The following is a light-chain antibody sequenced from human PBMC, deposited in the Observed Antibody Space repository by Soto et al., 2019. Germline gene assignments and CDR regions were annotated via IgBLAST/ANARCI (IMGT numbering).Light chain of an antibody. CDR3: QQFHKWPPLT. CDR2: DAS. Sequence: EIVMTQSPATLSVSPGETATLSCRASENIGGTLAWYQQKRGQAPRLLFSDASTRATGIPTRFSGSGYGTEFTLTISSLQSEDFAVYYCQQFHKWPPLTFGGGTKVEI. V-gene: IGKV3-15*01. CDR1: ENIGGT. J-gene: IGKJ4*01.